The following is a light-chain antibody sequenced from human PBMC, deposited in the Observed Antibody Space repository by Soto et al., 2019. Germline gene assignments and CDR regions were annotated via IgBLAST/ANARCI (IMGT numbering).Light chain of an antibody. Sequence: QSVLTQPRSVSGSPGQSVTISCTGTSSDVGGYNHVSWYQQHPGKAPKVMIYDVSKRPSGVPDRFSGSKSGNTASLTISGLQAEDEADYYCCSYAGTYTFDFGTGTKVTVL. CDR3: CSYAGTYTFD. J-gene: IGLJ1*01. CDR1: SSDVGGYNH. V-gene: IGLV2-11*01. CDR2: DVS.